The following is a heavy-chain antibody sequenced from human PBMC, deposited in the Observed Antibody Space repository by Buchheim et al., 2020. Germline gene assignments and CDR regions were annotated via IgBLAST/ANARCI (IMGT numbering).Heavy chain of an antibody. D-gene: IGHD2-15*01. V-gene: IGHV3-74*03. CDR1: GFTFGRYW. J-gene: IGHJ4*02. CDR2: INEDGSHT. CDR3: SKDMSGAEDS. Sequence: EVQVVESGGGLVQPGGSLRLSCAASGFTFGRYWIHWVRQAPGGALVWVSRINEDGSHTTYTDSVKGRFTISRDNAKNTLYLQMNSLTAEDTAVYYCSKDMSGAEDSWGQGTL.